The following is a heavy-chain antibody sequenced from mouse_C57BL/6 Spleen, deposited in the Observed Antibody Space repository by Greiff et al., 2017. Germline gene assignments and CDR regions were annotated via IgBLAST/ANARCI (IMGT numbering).Heavy chain of an antibody. CDR2: FYPGSGSI. V-gene: IGHV1-62-2*01. D-gene: IGHD4-1*01. CDR3: ARREDQGTGTWYFDV. Sequence: QVQLQQSGAELVKPGASVKLSCKASGYTFTEYTIHWVKQRSGQGLEWIGWFYPGSGSIKYNEKFKVKATMTADKSSRTVYMELSRLTSEDSAVYFCARREDQGTGTWYFDVWGTGTTVTVSS. J-gene: IGHJ1*03. CDR1: GYTFTEYT.